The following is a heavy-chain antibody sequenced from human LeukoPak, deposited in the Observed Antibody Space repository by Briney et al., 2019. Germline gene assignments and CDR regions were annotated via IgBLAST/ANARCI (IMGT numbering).Heavy chain of an antibody. Sequence: PGGSLRLSCAASGFTFSSYGMHWVRQAPGKGLEWVAVISYDGSNKYYADSVKGRFTISRDNSKNTLYLQMDSLRAEDTAVYFCATGKKWLSDFYFDYWGQGTLVTVSS. CDR1: GFTFSSYG. CDR3: ATGKKWLSDFYFDY. J-gene: IGHJ4*02. D-gene: IGHD3-22*01. V-gene: IGHV3-30*03. CDR2: ISYDGSNK.